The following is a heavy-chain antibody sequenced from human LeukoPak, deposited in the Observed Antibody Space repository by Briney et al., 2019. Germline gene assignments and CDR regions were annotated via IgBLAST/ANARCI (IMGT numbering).Heavy chain of an antibody. CDR2: IYYSGST. CDR3: AIDSSGYYNWFDP. Sequence: SETLSLTCTVSGGSISSYYWSWIRQPPGKGLEWIGSIYYSGSTYYNPSLKSRVTISVDTSKNQFSLKLSSVTAADTAVYYCAIDSSGYYNWFDPWGQGTLVTVTS. CDR1: GGSISSYY. D-gene: IGHD3-22*01. V-gene: IGHV4-59*05. J-gene: IGHJ5*02.